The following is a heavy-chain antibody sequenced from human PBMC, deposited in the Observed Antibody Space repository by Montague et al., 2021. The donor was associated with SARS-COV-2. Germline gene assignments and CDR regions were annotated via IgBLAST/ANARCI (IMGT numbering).Heavy chain of an antibody. J-gene: IGHJ4*02. CDR3: ARDLVGATFLDY. CDR1: GFTFSSYG. D-gene: IGHD1-26*01. V-gene: IGHV3-33*01. CDR2: IWYDGSNK. Sequence: SRRLSCAASGFTFSSYGMHWVRQAPGKGLEWVAVIWYDGSNKYYADSVKGRFTISRDNSKNTLYLQMNSLRAEDTAVYYCARDLVGATFLDYWGQGTLVTVSS.